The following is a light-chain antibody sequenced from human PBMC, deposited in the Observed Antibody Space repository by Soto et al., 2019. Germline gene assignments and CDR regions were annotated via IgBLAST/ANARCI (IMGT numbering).Light chain of an antibody. J-gene: IGLJ2*01. CDR2: RNH. CDR1: RSNIGTYP. Sequence: QSVLTQSPSASATPGQRVTISCSGSRSNIGTYPVHWYQQLPGTAPTLLIFRNHQRPSGVPDRFSGSKSGTSASLAISGPQSEEEADYYCAAWDDSLRALVFGGGTKLTVL. CDR3: AAWDDSLRALV. V-gene: IGLV1-44*01.